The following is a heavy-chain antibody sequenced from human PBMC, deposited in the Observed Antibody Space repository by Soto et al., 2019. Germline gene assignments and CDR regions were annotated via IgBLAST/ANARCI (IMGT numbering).Heavy chain of an antibody. Sequence: QVQLQESGPGRVKPSQTLSLNCTVSGGAVSSGSYSWSLIRQHPGRGLEWIGYIYYTGNTYYIPSLKSRLAISVDTSKNQFSMKLTSVTAADTAVYYCARDPRGAYYHDHWGQGTLVTVSS. CDR1: GGAVSSGSYS. J-gene: IGHJ4*02. CDR3: ARDPRGAYYHDH. V-gene: IGHV4-31*03. CDR2: IYYTGNT. D-gene: IGHD3-3*01.